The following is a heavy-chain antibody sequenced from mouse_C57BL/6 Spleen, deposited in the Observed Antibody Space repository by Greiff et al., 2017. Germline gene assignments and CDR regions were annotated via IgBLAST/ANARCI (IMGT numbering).Heavy chain of an antibody. V-gene: IGHV1-64*01. D-gene: IGHD1-1*01. J-gene: IGHJ2*01. CDR1: GYTFTSYW. CDR2: IHPNSGST. Sequence: QVQLQQPGAELVKPGASVKLSCTASGYTFTSYWMHWVKQRPGQGLEWIGMIHPNSGSTNYNEKFKSKATLTVDKSSSTAYMQLSSLTSEDSAVYYCAREGTVVAPYWGQGTTLTVSS. CDR3: AREGTVVAPY.